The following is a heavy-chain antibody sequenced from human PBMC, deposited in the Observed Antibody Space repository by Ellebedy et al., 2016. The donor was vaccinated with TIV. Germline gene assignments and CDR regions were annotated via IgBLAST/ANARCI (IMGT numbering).Heavy chain of an antibody. CDR1: GGSISSYY. CDR3: AAAYYGSGSYRISADY. D-gene: IGHD3-10*01. CDR2: IYYSGST. V-gene: IGHV4-59*01. J-gene: IGHJ4*02. Sequence: SETLSLTCTVSGGSISSYYWSWIRQPPGKGLEWIGYIYYSGSTNYNPSLKSRVTISVDTSKHQFSLKLSSVTAADPAVYYCAAAYYGSGSYRISADYWGQGTLVTVSS.